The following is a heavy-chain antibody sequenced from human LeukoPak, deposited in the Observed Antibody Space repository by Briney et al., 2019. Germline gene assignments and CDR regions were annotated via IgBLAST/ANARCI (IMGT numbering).Heavy chain of an antibody. D-gene: IGHD1-26*01. Sequence: GGSLRLSCAASGFIVSSNYMNWVRQAPRKGLVWVSIIYSDGSTYYADSVKGRFTISRDNSKNTVYREKESVRAEDSAVYFCQLKEPEYWGHGTLVTVSS. J-gene: IGHJ4*01. CDR3: QLKEPEY. V-gene: IGHV3-53*01. CDR1: GFIVSSNY. CDR2: IYSDGST.